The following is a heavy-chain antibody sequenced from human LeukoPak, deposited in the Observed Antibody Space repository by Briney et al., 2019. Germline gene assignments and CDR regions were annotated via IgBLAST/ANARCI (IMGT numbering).Heavy chain of an antibody. V-gene: IGHV4-4*07. CDR3: ARGIAAAAKQGGFDF. CDR2: IYTTGST. Sequence: PSETLSLTCTVSGDSISSYYWSWIRQPAGKGLEWIGRIYTTGSTNYNPSLKSRVTMSVDTYKNHFSLKLNSVTAADTATYYCARGIAAAAKQGGFDFWGQGTLVTVSS. J-gene: IGHJ4*02. CDR1: GDSISSYY. D-gene: IGHD6-13*01.